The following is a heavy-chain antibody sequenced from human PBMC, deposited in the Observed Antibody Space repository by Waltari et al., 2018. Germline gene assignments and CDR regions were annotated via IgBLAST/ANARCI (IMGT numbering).Heavy chain of an antibody. V-gene: IGHV1-69*08. CDR1: GGTFSSYA. Sequence: QVQLVQSGAEVKKPGSSVKVSCKASGGTFSSYAISWVRQAPGQGLAWMGRIIPIFGTANYAQKFQGRVTITADKSTSTAYMELSSLRSEDTAVYYCASQTPTESGWSGYYKPLTLDYWGQGTLVTVSS. CDR2: IIPIFGTA. CDR3: ASQTPTESGWSGYYKPLTLDY. J-gene: IGHJ4*02. D-gene: IGHD3-3*01.